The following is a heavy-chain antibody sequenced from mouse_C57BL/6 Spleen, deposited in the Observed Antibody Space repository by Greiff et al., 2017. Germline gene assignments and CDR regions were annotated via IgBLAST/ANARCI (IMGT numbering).Heavy chain of an antibody. J-gene: IGHJ3*01. CDR1: GYAFTHYL. Sequence: QVQLQESGAELVRPGTSVKVSCKASGYAFTHYLIEWVQQRPGQGLAWIGVINPGSGGTNYNETFKGKATLTADKSSSTAYMQLSSLTSEDSAVYVCARELTAYWGQGTLVTVAA. CDR2: INPGSGGT. V-gene: IGHV1-54*01. CDR3: ARELTAY.